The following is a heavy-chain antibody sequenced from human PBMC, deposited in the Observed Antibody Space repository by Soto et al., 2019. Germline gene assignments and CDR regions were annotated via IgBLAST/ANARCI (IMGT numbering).Heavy chain of an antibody. CDR1: VFSFPTYW. Sequence: GESLKISCKGSVFSFPTYWIGWVRQVPGKGLEWMGIILPHDSDARYSPSFQGQVTISADKSITTAYLHWSSLKASDSATYYCARFTDYSYFYGMDVWGQGTTVTVSS. J-gene: IGHJ6*02. V-gene: IGHV5-51*01. CDR3: ARFTDYSYFYGMDV. CDR2: ILPHDSDA.